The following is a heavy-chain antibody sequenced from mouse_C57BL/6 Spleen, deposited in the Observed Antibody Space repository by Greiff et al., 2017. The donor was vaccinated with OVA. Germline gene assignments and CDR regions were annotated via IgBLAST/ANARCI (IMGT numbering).Heavy chain of an antibody. CDR3: ARKRAGSFAY. Sequence: VQLQESGPELVKPGASVKISCKASGYAFSSSWMNWVKQRPGKGLEWIGRIYPGDGDTNYNGKFKGKATLTADKSSSTAYMHLSGLASADSAIYFYARKRAGSFAYWGQGTLVTVSA. CDR1: GYAFSSSW. V-gene: IGHV1-82*01. D-gene: IGHD3-1*01. CDR2: IYPGDGDT. J-gene: IGHJ3*01.